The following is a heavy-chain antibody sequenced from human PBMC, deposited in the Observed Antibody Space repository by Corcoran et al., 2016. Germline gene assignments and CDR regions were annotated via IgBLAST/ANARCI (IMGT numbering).Heavy chain of an antibody. CDR2: IWYDGSNK. V-gene: IGHV3-33*01. Sequence: QVQLVESGGGVVQPGRSLRLSCAASGFTFSSYGMHWVRQAPGKGLEWVAVIWYDGSNKYYAASVKGRFTISRDNSKKPLYLQMNSLRAEDTAVYYCARDPSSANGAGRVWGQGTLVTVSS. D-gene: IGHD2-8*01. J-gene: IGHJ4*02. CDR3: ARDPSSANGAGRV. CDR1: GFTFSSYG.